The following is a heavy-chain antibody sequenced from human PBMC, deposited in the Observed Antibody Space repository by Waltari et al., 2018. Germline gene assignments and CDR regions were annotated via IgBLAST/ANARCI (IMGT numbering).Heavy chain of an antibody. CDR3: ARGIVVVTAIPFDNWFDP. D-gene: IGHD2-21*02. CDR1: GYSISSGYY. Sequence: QVQLQESGPGLVKPSETLSLTCAVSGYSISSGYYWGWIRQPPGKGLEGIGSIYHSGSTYYNPSLKSRVTISVDTSKNQFSLKLSSVTAADTAVYYCARGIVVVTAIPFDNWFDPWGQGTLVTVSS. CDR2: IYHSGST. J-gene: IGHJ5*02. V-gene: IGHV4-38-2*01.